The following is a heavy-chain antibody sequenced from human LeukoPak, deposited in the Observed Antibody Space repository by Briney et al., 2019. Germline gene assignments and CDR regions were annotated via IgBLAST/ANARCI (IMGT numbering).Heavy chain of an antibody. V-gene: IGHV3-30*04. CDR3: ARGGGATINWFDY. D-gene: IGHD1-26*01. Sequence: PGRSLRLSCAASGFTFSSYAMHWARQAPGKGLEWVAVISYDGRNKYYADSVKGRLTLSRDNSKNTLYLQMNSLRAEDTAVYYCARGGGATINWFDYWGQGTLVTVSS. CDR1: GFTFSSYA. CDR2: ISYDGRNK. J-gene: IGHJ4*02.